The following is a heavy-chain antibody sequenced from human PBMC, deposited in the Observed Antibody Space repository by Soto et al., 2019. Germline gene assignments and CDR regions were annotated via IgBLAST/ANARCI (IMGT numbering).Heavy chain of an antibody. V-gene: IGHV3-23*01. Sequence: EVQLLESGGGLVQPGGSLRLSCAASGFTFSSYAMSWVRQAPGKGLDWVSTLSSNSGSTYYADSVKGRFTISRDNSRNTLHLQMISLRAEDTGVYYCAKDLGYGSSWRYALDMWGQGTLVTVSS. CDR1: GFTFSSYA. CDR3: AKDLGYGSSWRYALDM. J-gene: IGHJ3*02. CDR2: LSSNSGST. D-gene: IGHD6-13*01.